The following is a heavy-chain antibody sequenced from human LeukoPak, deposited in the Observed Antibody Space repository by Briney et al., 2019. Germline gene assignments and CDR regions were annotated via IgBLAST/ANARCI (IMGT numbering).Heavy chain of an antibody. CDR1: GYTFTGYY. V-gene: IGHV1-2*06. CDR3: ARPNSSNWYYFDY. Sequence: ASVKVSCKASGYTFTGYYMHWVRQAPGQGLEWMGRINPNSGGTNYAQRFQGRVTMTRDTSTSTVYMDLSSLRSEDTAVYYCARPNSSNWYYFDYWGQGTLVTVSS. D-gene: IGHD6-13*01. CDR2: INPNSGGT. J-gene: IGHJ4*02.